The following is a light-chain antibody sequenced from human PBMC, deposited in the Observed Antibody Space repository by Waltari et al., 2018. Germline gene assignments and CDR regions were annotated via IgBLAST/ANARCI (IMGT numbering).Light chain of an antibody. J-gene: IGKJ4*01. CDR1: QGMSGY. CDR3: QHVYSYPVT. V-gene: IGKV1-9*01. CDR2: AAS. Sequence: DIQLTQSPSFLSASVGDRVTFTCRAIQGMSGYLAWYQQKPNKAPKLLINAASTLQSGVPSRFSGGKSGTEFTLTISSLQPEDFATYFCQHVYSYPVTFGGGTTLDI.